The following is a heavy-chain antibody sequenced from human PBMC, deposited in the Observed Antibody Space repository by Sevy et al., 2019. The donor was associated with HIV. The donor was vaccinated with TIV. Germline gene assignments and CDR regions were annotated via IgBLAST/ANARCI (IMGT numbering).Heavy chain of an antibody. CDR1: GYTFTGYY. Sequence: ASVNVSCKASGYTFTGYYMHWVRQAPGQGLEWMGRINPNSGGTNYAQKFQGRVTMTRDTSISTAYMELSRLRSDDTAVYYCARDRNRRGYYDFWSERSGFDYWGQGTLVTVSS. J-gene: IGHJ4*02. CDR3: ARDRNRRGYYDFWSERSGFDY. CDR2: INPNSGGT. V-gene: IGHV1-2*06. D-gene: IGHD3-3*01.